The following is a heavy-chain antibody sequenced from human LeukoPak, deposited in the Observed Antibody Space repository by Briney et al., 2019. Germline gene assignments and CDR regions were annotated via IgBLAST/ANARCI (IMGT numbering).Heavy chain of an antibody. D-gene: IGHD6-19*01. Sequence: SETLSLTCAVYGGSFSGYYWSWIRQPPGKGLEWIGEINHSGSTNYNPSLKSRVTISVDTSKNQFSLKLSSVTAADTAVYYCARIQGNGWYGWDYFDYWGQGALVTVSS. CDR3: ARIQGNGWYGWDYFDY. CDR2: INHSGST. V-gene: IGHV4-34*01. CDR1: GGSFSGYY. J-gene: IGHJ4*02.